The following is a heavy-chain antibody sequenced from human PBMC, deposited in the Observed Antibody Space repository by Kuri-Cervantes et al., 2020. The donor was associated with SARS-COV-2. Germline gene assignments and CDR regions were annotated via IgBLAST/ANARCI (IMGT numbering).Heavy chain of an antibody. CDR2: ISYDGSNK. J-gene: IGHJ6*02. V-gene: IGHV3-30-3*01. Sequence: GESLKISCAASGFTFSSYAMHWVRQAPGKGLEWVAVISYDGSNKYYADSVKGRFTISRDNSKNTLYLQMNSLRAEDTAVYYCARAPIYCSSTSCYGAYGTDVWGQGTTVTVSS. CDR3: ARAPIYCSSTSCYGAYGTDV. D-gene: IGHD2-2*01. CDR1: GFTFSSYA.